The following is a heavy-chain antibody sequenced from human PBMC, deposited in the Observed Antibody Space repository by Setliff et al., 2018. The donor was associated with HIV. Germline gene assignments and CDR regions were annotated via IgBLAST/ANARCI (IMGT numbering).Heavy chain of an antibody. V-gene: IGHV4-61*01. CDR2: FYYSGST. D-gene: IGHD3-16*01. J-gene: IGHJ5*02. CDR3: ARIEGYAYGSNWFDP. Sequence: SETLSLTCTVFSGSISSGSYFWTWIRQPPGKGLEWIGYFYYSGSTNYNPSLKGRVTISADTSENQLSLKLSSLTAADTAVYYCARIEGYAYGSNWFDPWGQGTLVTVSS. CDR1: SGSISSGSYF.